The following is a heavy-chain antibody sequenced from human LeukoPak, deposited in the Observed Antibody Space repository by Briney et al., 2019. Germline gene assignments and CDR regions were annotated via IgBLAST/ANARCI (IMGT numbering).Heavy chain of an antibody. CDR2: IYYSGST. CDR1: GGSISSSSYY. J-gene: IGHJ4*02. D-gene: IGHD2-2*02. V-gene: IGHV4-39*01. Sequence: PSETLSLTCTVSGGSISSSSYYWGWIRQPPGKGLEWIGSIYYSGSTYYNPSLKSRVTISVDTSKNQFSLKLSSVTAADTAVYYCASISGRRFLPAAIREDYWGQGTLVTVSS. CDR3: ASISGRRFLPAAIREDY.